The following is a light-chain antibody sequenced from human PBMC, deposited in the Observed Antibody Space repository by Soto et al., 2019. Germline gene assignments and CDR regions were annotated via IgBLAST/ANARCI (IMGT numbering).Light chain of an antibody. CDR1: QSVSSS. CDR3: QQYGSSSWT. Sequence: EIVLTQSPGTLSLSPGERATLSCRASQSVSSSLAWYQQQPGQAPRLLIYGASTRATGIPDRFSGSGSGTDFTLTISRLEPEDFAVYYCQQYGSSSWTFGQGTKVDIK. CDR2: GAS. V-gene: IGKV3-20*01. J-gene: IGKJ1*01.